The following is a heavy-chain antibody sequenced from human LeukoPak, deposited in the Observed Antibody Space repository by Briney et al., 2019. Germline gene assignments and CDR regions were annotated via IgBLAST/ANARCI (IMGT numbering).Heavy chain of an antibody. CDR1: GFTFSNYS. D-gene: IGHD6-19*01. CDR3: ARRVVAGHYYFDY. CDR2: ISRSSYI. V-gene: IGHV3-21*01. Sequence: GGSLRLSCAASGFTFSNYSMNWVRQAPGKGLEWVSSISRSSYIYYADSVKGRFTISRDNAKNSLYLQMNSLRAEDTAVYYCARRVVAGHYYFDYWGQGTLVTVSS. J-gene: IGHJ4*02.